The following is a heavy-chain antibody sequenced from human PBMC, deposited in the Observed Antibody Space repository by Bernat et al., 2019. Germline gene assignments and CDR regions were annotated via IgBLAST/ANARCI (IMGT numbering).Heavy chain of an antibody. D-gene: IGHD6-13*01. CDR3: AKRPGYQIGMEV. CDR2: INEDGSEE. Sequence: EVQLVESGGGLVQPGGSRRLSCVGSGFSFSSYWMTWVRQPPGKGLEWVASINEDGSEEQYVDSVKGRFTISSDNTKNSLYLQMNSLRVEDTAVFYCAKRPGYQIGMEVWGQGTTVTVSS. J-gene: IGHJ6*02. V-gene: IGHV3-7*01. CDR1: GFSFSSYW.